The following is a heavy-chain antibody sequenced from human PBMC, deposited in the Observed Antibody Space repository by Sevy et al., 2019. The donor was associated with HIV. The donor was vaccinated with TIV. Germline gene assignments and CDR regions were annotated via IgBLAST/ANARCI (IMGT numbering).Heavy chain of an antibody. V-gene: IGHV4-34*01. D-gene: IGHD5-18*01. J-gene: IGHJ4*02. Sequence: SETLSLTCAVYGGSFSGYYWSWIRQPPGKGLEWIGEINHSGSTNYNPSLRSRVTISVDTSKNQFSLKLSSVTAADTAVYYCARAARGYSYGYNYWGQGTLVTVSS. CDR1: GGSFSGYY. CDR3: ARAARGYSYGYNY. CDR2: INHSGST.